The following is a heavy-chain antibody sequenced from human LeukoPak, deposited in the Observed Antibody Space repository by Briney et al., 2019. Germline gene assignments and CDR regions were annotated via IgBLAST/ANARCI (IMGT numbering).Heavy chain of an antibody. J-gene: IGHJ2*01. CDR2: ISGSGGNT. D-gene: IGHD3-10*01. CDR3: ARIKYGTHFDL. V-gene: IGHV3-23*01. Sequence: GGSLILSCAASGFTFTNYAMSWVRQAPGKGLEWVSAISGSGGNTYYADSVKGRFTISRDNSKDTLYLQINSLRAEDTAVYYCARIKYGTHFDLWGRGTLVTVSS. CDR1: GFTFTNYA.